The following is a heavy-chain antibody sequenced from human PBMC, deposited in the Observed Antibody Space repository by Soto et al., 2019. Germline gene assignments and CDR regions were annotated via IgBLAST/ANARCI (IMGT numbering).Heavy chain of an antibody. V-gene: IGHV4-59*01. CDR3: ARTLYSYGPRFDY. D-gene: IGHD5-18*01. J-gene: IGHJ4*02. CDR2: IYYSGST. CDR1: GGSIISYY. Sequence: SETLSLTCTVSGGSIISYYWSWIRQPPWKGLEWIGYIYYSGSTNYNPSLKSRVTISVDTSKNQFSLKLSSVTAADTAVYYCARTLYSYGPRFDYWGQGTLVTVSS.